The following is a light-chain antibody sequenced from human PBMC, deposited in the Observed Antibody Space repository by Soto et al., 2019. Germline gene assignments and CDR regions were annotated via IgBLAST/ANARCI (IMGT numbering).Light chain of an antibody. Sequence: DIPMTQSPSSLSASVGGRVTITCRASQSISTYLNWYQQRPGKAPKVLIYGASRLQSGVPSRFSGSGSGTDFTLSISSLQPEDFATYFCQQSYSSPRTFGQGTKVDIK. CDR3: QQSYSSPRT. CDR1: QSISTY. V-gene: IGKV1-39*01. J-gene: IGKJ1*01. CDR2: GAS.